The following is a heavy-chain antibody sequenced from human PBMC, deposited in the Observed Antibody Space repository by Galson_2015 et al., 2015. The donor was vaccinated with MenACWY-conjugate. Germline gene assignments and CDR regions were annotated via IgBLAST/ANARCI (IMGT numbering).Heavy chain of an antibody. D-gene: IGHD2-2*01. V-gene: IGHV4-39*01. CDR2: IYYSGST. CDR3: ARHDRTAPARSGAFDI. CDR1: GGSISSSSYC. J-gene: IGHJ3*02. Sequence: LSLTCTVSGGSISSSSYCWDWIRQPPGRGLEWIGTIYYSGSTYHNSSLKSRVTISVDTSQNQFSLNLSSVTAADTAMYYCARHDRTAPARSGAFDIWGRGTMVTVSS.